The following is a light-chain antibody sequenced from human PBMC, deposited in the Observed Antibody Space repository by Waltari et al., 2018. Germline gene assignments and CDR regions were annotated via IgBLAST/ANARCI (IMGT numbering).Light chain of an antibody. CDR3: QTGGHGTWV. V-gene: IGLV4-69*01. CDR2: VNSDGSH. CDR1: SGHSTNI. J-gene: IGLJ3*02. Sequence: QLVLTQSPSASASLGASVKLTCTLSSGHSTNIIAWQQQQPEKGPRYLMKVNSDGSHSKGDQIPDRFSGSSSGAEHYLTISSLQSEDEADYYCQTGGHGTWVFGGGTKLTVL.